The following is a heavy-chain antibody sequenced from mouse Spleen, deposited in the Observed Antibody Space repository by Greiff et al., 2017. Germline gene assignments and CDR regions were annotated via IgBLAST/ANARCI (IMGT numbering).Heavy chain of an antibody. Sequence: QVQLKESGAELAKPGASVKLSCKASGYTFTSYWMHWVKQRPGQGLEWIGYINPSSGYTKYNQKFKDKATLTADKSSSTAYMQLSSLTYEDSAVYYCARGVRREDYAMDYWGQGTSVTVSS. CDR3: ARGVRREDYAMDY. CDR1: GYTFTSYW. V-gene: IGHV1-7*01. D-gene: IGHD2-14*01. J-gene: IGHJ4*01. CDR2: INPSSGYT.